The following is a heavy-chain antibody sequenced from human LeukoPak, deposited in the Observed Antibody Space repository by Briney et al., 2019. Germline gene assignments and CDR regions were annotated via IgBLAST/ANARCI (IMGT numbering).Heavy chain of an antibody. CDR2: MNPNSGNT. CDR3: ARGRGSSSWYPYYYYYYMDV. V-gene: IGHV1-8*01. CDR1: GYTFTSYD. D-gene: IGHD6-13*01. J-gene: IGHJ6*03. Sequence: GASVKVSCTASGYTFTSYDINWVRQATGQGLEWMGWMNPNSGNTGYAQKFQGRVTMTRNTSISTAYMELSSLRSEDTAVYYCARGRGSSSWYPYYYYYYMDVWGKGTTVTISS.